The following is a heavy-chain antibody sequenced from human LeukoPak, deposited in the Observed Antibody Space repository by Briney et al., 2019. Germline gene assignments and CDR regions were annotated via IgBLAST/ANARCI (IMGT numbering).Heavy chain of an antibody. CDR1: GGSISSYY. CDR3: ARAPTGDNWFDP. J-gene: IGHJ5*02. Sequence: SETLSLTCTVSGGSISSYYWTWIRQPPGKGLVWIGSLYYSGSTNYNPSLKSRVTISVDKSKNQFSLKLSSVTAADTAVYYCARAPTGDNWFDPWGQGTLVTVSS. V-gene: IGHV4-59*12. CDR2: LYYSGST. D-gene: IGHD4-17*01.